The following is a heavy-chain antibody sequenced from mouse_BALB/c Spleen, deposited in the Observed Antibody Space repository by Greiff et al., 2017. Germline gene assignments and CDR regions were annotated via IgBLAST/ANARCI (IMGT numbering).Heavy chain of an antibody. V-gene: IGHV2-9-2*01. D-gene: IGHD3-1*01. CDR3: VRARAYRYFDV. CDR2: IWTGGGT. J-gene: IGHJ1*01. CDR1: GFSLTSYD. Sequence: QVQLQQSGPGLVAPSQSLSITCTVSGFSLTSYDISWIRQPPGKGLEWLGVIWTGGGTNYNSAFMSRLSISKDNSKSQVFLKMNSLQTDDTAIYYCVRARAYRYFDVWGAGTTVTVSS.